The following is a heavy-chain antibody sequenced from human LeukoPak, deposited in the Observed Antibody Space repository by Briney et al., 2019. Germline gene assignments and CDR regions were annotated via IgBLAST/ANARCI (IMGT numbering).Heavy chain of an antibody. CDR1: GFTFTNYW. CDR2: IKHDGRET. V-gene: IGHV3-7*01. CDR3: ARDRQWLVDYFGH. Sequence: PGGSLRLSCASSGFTFTNYWMSWIRQAPGKGLEWVANIKHDGRETYYVDSVKGRFTISRDNAKNSLYLQMNSLRAEDTAVYYCARDRQWLVDYFGHWGQGTLVTVSS. D-gene: IGHD6-19*01. J-gene: IGHJ4*02.